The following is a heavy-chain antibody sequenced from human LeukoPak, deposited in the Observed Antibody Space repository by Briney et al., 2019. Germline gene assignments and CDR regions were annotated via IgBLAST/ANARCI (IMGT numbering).Heavy chain of an antibody. CDR2: IYYSGST. Sequence: PSETLSLTCTVSGGSISSGGYYWSWIRQHPGKGLEWIGYIYYSGSTYYNPSLKSRVTISVDTPKNQFSLKLSSVTAADTAVYYCARDLRSNYYDSSGYYLSDYYYMDVWGKGTTVTVSS. D-gene: IGHD3-22*01. CDR1: GGSISSGGYY. J-gene: IGHJ6*03. CDR3: ARDLRSNYYDSSGYYLSDYYYMDV. V-gene: IGHV4-31*03.